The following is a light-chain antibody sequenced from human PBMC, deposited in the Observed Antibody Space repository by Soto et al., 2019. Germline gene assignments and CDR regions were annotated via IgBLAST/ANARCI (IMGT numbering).Light chain of an antibody. CDR1: QSFSSY. Sequence: EIVLTQSPATLSLSPGGRATLSCRASQSFSSYLAWYQQKPGQAPRLLIYDASKRATGIPARFSGRGSGTDFTLTISSLEPEDFAVYYCQQRSNWPPVITFGQGTRLEI. J-gene: IGKJ5*01. V-gene: IGKV3-11*01. CDR3: QQRSNWPPVIT. CDR2: DAS.